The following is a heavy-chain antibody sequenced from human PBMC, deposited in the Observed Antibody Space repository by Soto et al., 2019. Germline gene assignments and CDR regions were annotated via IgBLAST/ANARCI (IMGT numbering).Heavy chain of an antibody. CDR2: IIRMVGTA. CDR1: GGTFSSYA. D-gene: IGHD3-3*01. CDR3: AREGEDDFWSGYRPLYSYFDL. Sequence: QVQLVQSGAEVKKPGSSVKVSCKASGGTFSSYAISLVRQAPGQGLQWMGGIIRMVGTANYAQKFQGRVTITADESTSTAYMELSSRRSEDTAVYYCAREGEDDFWSGYRPLYSYFDLWGRGTLVTVSS. J-gene: IGHJ2*01. V-gene: IGHV1-69*01.